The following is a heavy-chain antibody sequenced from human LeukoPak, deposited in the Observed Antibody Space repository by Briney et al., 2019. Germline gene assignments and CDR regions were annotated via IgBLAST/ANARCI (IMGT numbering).Heavy chain of an antibody. CDR1: GGSISSSSYY. D-gene: IGHD1-1*01. V-gene: IGHV4-39*01. CDR3: ARLKTGYIDY. Sequence: SETLSLTCTVSGGSISSSSYYWGWIRQPPGKGLEWIGSIYYSGSTYYNPSLKSRVTISVDTSKNQFSLKLSSVTAAVTAVYYCARLKTGYIDYWGQGTLVTVSS. CDR2: IYYSGST. J-gene: IGHJ4*02.